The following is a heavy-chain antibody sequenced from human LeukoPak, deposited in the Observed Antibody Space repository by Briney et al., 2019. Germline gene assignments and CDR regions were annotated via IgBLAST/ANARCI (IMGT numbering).Heavy chain of an antibody. CDR2: ISAYNGNT. D-gene: IGHD1-26*01. Sequence: ASVKVSCKASGYTFTSYGISWVRQAPGQGLEWMGWISAYNGNTNYAQKLQGRVTMTTDTSTSTAYMELRSLRSDDTAVYYCARVPYYYYYYYYYMDVWGKGTTVTVSS. CDR3: ARVPYYYYYYYYYMDV. V-gene: IGHV1-18*01. J-gene: IGHJ6*03. CDR1: GYTFTSYG.